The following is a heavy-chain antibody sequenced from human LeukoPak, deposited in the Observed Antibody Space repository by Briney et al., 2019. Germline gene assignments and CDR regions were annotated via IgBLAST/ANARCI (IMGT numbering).Heavy chain of an antibody. V-gene: IGHV4-59*08. D-gene: IGHD2-21*02. Sequence: SETLCLTCSVSGGSISSYYWSWIRQPPGKGLEWIGYIYFSGRTNYSPSLQSRVTISVDTSKNQFSLRLNSMTTADTAVYFCARHEGDGDHFDYWGQGTLVTVSS. CDR2: IYFSGRT. J-gene: IGHJ4*02. CDR3: ARHEGDGDHFDY. CDR1: GGSISSYY.